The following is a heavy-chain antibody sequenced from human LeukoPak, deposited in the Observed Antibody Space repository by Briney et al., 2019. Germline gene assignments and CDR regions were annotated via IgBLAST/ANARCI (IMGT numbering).Heavy chain of an antibody. J-gene: IGHJ4*02. CDR1: GGSISSRSHY. D-gene: IGHD5-24*01. CDR2: IYYSGST. V-gene: IGHV4-39*01. Sequence: IPSETLSLTSTVSGGSISSRSHYCVWIRQPPGKGLEWLGSIYYSGSTSYNPSLKRRLTISVDTSKNQFSLKLSAVTAADTAIYYGARRIELAVSTFGQWGQGALVTVSS. CDR3: ARRIELAVSTFGQ.